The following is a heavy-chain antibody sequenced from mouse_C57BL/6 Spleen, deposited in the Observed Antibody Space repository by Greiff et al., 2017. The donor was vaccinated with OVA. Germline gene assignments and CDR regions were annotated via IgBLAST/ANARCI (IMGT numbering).Heavy chain of an antibody. CDR3: ARHRHNCDYFYY. J-gene: IGHJ2*01. CDR2: FYPGSGGK. Sequence: VKVVESGAELVKPGASVKLSCKASGYTFTEYSIHWVKQRPGQGLEWIGWFYPGSGGKTYNENFKDKARLTADKSYSTVYLELSILTSEDSAVYFCARHRHNCDYFYYWGQGPTLTSAS. V-gene: IGHV1-62-2*01. D-gene: IGHD1-3*01. CDR1: GYTFTEYS.